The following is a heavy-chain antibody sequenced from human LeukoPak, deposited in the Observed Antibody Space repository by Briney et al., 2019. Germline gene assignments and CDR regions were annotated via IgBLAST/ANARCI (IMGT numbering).Heavy chain of an antibody. D-gene: IGHD3-16*01. V-gene: IGHV3-21*01. Sequence: GGTLRLSCAASGFTFSSYSMNWVRQAPGKGLEWVSSISSSSSYIYYADSVKGRFTISRDNAKNSLYLQMNSLRAEDTAVYYCARDRAAGAYPWYFDYWGQGTLVTVSS. CDR1: GFTFSSYS. CDR2: ISSSSSYI. J-gene: IGHJ4*02. CDR3: ARDRAAGAYPWYFDY.